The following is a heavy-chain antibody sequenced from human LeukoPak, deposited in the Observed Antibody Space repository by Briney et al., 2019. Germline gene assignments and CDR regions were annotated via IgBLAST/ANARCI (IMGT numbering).Heavy chain of an antibody. Sequence: GGSLRLSCAASGFTFNNYNMNWVRQAPGKALEWVSSITSSGTYIFYADSVKGRFTISRDNAKNSLYLQMNSLGPEDTAVYYCARDPYSGNYGNYYYYHMDVWAKGPRSPSP. CDR3: ARDPYSGNYGNYYYYHMDV. D-gene: IGHD1-26*01. J-gene: IGHJ6*03. CDR2: ITSSGTYI. CDR1: GFTFNNYN. V-gene: IGHV3-21*01.